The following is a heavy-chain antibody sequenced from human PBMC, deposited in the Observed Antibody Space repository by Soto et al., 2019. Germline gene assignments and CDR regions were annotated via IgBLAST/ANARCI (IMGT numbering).Heavy chain of an antibody. V-gene: IGHV3-30-3*01. Sequence: LRLSCAASGFTFSNYAMNWVRQAPGKGLEWVALISYDGSNKYYADSAKGRFTISRDNAKNTLYLQMNSLRAEDTAVYYCARDQTVAGPTTFDYCGQGTLVTVSS. CDR3: ARDQTVAGPTTFDY. CDR1: GFTFSNYA. D-gene: IGHD6-19*01. J-gene: IGHJ4*02. CDR2: ISYDGSNK.